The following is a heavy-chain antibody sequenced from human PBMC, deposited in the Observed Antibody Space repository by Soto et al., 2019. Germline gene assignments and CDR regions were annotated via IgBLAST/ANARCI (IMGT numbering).Heavy chain of an antibody. V-gene: IGHV5-51*01. CDR1: GYSFTSYW. Sequence: PGESLKISCKGSGYSFTSYWIGWVRQMPGKGLEWMGIIYPGDSDTRYSPSFQGQVTISADKSISTAYLQWSSLKASDTAMYYCARPVAASPLPDAFDIWGQGTIVTVSS. J-gene: IGHJ3*02. CDR2: IYPGDSDT. D-gene: IGHD6-6*01. CDR3: ARPVAASPLPDAFDI.